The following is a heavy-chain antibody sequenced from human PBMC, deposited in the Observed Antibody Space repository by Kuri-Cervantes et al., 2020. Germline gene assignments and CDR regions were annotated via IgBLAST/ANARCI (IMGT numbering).Heavy chain of an antibody. Sequence: GGSLRLSCAASGFTFSSYGMHWVRQAPGKGLEWVAVISYDGSNKYYADSVKVRFTISRDNSKNTLYLQMSSLRAEDTAVYYCAKDDPNRRLYQWLEWGYFDYWGQGTLVTVSS. CDR3: AKDDPNRRLYQWLEWGYFDY. V-gene: IGHV3-30*18. CDR1: GFTFSSYG. CDR2: ISYDGSNK. J-gene: IGHJ4*02. D-gene: IGHD6-19*01.